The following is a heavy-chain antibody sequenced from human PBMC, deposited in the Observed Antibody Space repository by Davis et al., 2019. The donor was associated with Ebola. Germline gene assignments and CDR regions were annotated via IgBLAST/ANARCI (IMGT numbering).Heavy chain of an antibody. D-gene: IGHD2-2*01. CDR1: GGTFSSYA. Sequence: SVKVSCKASGGTFSSYAISWVRQAPGQGLEWMGGIIPILGIANYAQKFQGRVTITADESTSTAYMELSSLRSEDTAVYYCARVRGVVVPAAAIHSHYYYYMNVWGKGTTVTVSS. V-gene: IGHV1-69*10. CDR3: ARVRGVVVPAAAIHSHYYYYMNV. CDR2: IIPILGIA. J-gene: IGHJ6*03.